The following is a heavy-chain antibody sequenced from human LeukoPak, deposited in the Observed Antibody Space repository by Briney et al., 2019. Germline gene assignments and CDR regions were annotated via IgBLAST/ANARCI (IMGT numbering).Heavy chain of an antibody. CDR3: ASHLLSEPGRLGAY. CDR2: ISYDGSNK. CDR1: GFTFSSYA. V-gene: IGHV3-30-3*02. J-gene: IGHJ4*02. D-gene: IGHD1-14*01. Sequence: SGGGVVQPGRCLRLSCEASGFTFSSYAVHWVREAPGKGLEWVAVISYDGSNKYYADSVKGRFTISRDNSKNTLYLQMNSLRAEDTAVYYCASHLLSEPGRLGAYWGQGTLVTVSS.